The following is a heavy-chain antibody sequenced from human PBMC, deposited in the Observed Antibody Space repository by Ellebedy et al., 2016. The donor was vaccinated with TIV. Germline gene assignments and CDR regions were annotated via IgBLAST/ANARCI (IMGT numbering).Heavy chain of an antibody. J-gene: IGHJ5*02. CDR3: ARDRTAAS. Sequence: PGGSLRLSCAASGFTFDDSWMSWVRQAPGKGLEWVANIKQDGSEKYYVDSVKGRFTISRDNAKNSLYLQMNSLRAEDTAVYYCARDRTAASWGQGTLVTVSS. CDR1: GFTFDDSW. V-gene: IGHV3-7*01. D-gene: IGHD2-15*01. CDR2: IKQDGSEK.